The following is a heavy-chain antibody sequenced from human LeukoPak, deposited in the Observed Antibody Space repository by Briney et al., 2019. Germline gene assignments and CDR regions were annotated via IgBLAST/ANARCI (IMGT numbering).Heavy chain of an antibody. J-gene: IGHJ4*02. CDR2: ISWDGGST. D-gene: IGHD3-16*01. CDR3: AKDRGGVDY. V-gene: IGHV3-43*01. CDR1: AFTCDDYC. Sequence: GWSLRISCGASAFTCDDYCVQWVRQGPGKVMEWVSVISWDGGSTSYADSVKGRFTISRDNSKNSLYLQMNSLRSEDSALYYCAKDRGGVDYWGQGTLVIVSS.